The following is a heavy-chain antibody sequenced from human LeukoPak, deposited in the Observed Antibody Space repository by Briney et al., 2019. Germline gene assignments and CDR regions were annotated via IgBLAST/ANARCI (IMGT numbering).Heavy chain of an antibody. CDR3: ARLRPRGSSGWLLFDY. V-gene: IGHV4-39*01. CDR2: IYYSGST. Sequence: SETLSLTCTVSGGSISSSSYYWGWIRQPPGKGLEWIGSIYYSGSTYYNPSLKSRVTISVDTSKNQFSLKLSPVTAADTAVYYCARLRPRGSSGWLLFDYWGQGTLVTVSS. J-gene: IGHJ4*02. CDR1: GGSISSSSYY. D-gene: IGHD6-19*01.